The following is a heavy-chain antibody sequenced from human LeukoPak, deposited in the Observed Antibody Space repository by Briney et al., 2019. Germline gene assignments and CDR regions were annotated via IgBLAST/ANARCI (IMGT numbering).Heavy chain of an antibody. V-gene: IGHV3-21*01. Sequence: GGSLRLSCAASGFAFSSSTMNWVRRAPGKGLEWVSSISRNSDYIYYVDSVKGRFTISRDNAKNSLYLQMNSLRAEDTAVYFCVRIPNGANFPNWFDPWGQGTLVTVSS. D-gene: IGHD4/OR15-4a*01. CDR3: VRIPNGANFPNWFDP. CDR1: GFAFSSST. CDR2: ISRNSDYI. J-gene: IGHJ5*02.